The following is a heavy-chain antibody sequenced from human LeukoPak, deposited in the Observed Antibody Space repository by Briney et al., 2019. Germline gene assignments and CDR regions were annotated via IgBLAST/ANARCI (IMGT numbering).Heavy chain of an antibody. CDR1: GGSIRSYY. CDR3: ARHPLLGSYWYFDL. CDR2: IYTSGST. V-gene: IGHV4-4*09. D-gene: IGHD3-10*01. Sequence: SETLSLTCTVSGGSIRSYYWSWIRQPPGKGLEWIGYIYTSGSTSYNPSLKSRVTISPDTSKNQFSLNLSSVTAADTALYYCARHPLLGSYWYFDLWGRGTLVTVSS. J-gene: IGHJ2*01.